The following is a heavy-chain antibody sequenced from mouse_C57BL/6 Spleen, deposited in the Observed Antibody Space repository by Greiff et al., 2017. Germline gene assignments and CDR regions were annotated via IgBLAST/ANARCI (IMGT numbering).Heavy chain of an antibody. CDR1: GYTFTDYN. J-gene: IGHJ2*01. CDR2: INPNNGGT. CDR3: ARSYDGYHYFDY. Sequence: EVQLQQSGPELVKPGASVTIPCKASGYTFTDYNMDWVKQSHGKSLEWIGDINPNNGGTIYNQKFKGKATLTVDKSSSTAYMELRSLTSEDTAVYYCARSYDGYHYFDYWGQGTTLTVSS. V-gene: IGHV1-18*01. D-gene: IGHD2-3*01.